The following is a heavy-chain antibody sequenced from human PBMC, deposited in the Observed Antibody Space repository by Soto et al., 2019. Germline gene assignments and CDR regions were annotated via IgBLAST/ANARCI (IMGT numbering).Heavy chain of an antibody. CDR1: GGSISSSSYS. J-gene: IGHJ4*02. CDR3: ARTVWFGESKRYFDY. D-gene: IGHD3-10*01. CDR2: IYYSGST. Sequence: QLKLQGSGPGLVKPSETLSLTCTVPGGSISSSSYSWGWIRQPPGKGREWIGSIYYSGSTYYNPSLKSRVTISVDTSKNQFSLKLSSVTAADTAVYYCARTVWFGESKRYFDYWGQGTLVTVSS. V-gene: IGHV4-39*01.